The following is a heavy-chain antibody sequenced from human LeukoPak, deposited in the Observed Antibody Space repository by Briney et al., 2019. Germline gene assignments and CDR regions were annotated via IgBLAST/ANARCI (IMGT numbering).Heavy chain of an antibody. J-gene: IGHJ4*02. CDR1: GLTFSNYA. CDR3: AKETSDHRY. V-gene: IGHV3-23*01. CDR2: ITSSGGGT. D-gene: IGHD6-6*01. Sequence: GGSLRLSCAASGLTFSNYAMSWVRQAPGEGLEWVSSITSSGGGTYYADSVKGRFTISRDNSKNTLFLQMNSLRAEDSAVYYCAKETSDHRYWGQGTLVTVSS.